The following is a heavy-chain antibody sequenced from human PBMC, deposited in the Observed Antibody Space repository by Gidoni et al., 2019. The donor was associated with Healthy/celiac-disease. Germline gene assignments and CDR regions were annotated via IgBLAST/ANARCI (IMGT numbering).Heavy chain of an antibody. CDR1: VYTFTSYV. D-gene: IGHD2-2*01. Sequence: QVQLVQSGAEVKKPGASVKVYCKASVYTFTSYVISWVRQAPGQELEWMGWISAYNGNINYAQKLQGRVTMTTDTSTSTAYMELRSLRSDDTAVYYCARVKSVVVPAAKRGSIDWFDPWGQGTLVTVSS. CDR3: ARVKSVVVPAAKRGSIDWFDP. CDR2: ISAYNGNI. V-gene: IGHV1-18*04. J-gene: IGHJ5*02.